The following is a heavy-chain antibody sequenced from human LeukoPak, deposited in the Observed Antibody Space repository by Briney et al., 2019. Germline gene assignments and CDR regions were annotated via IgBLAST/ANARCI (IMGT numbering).Heavy chain of an antibody. V-gene: IGHV3-30*02. CDR2: IRYDGSNL. D-gene: IGHD4-17*01. CDR3: AKDRGMTTVNAYYFDY. CDR1: GFTFSSYG. Sequence: SGGPLRLSCAASGFTFSSYGMHWVRQAPGKGLEWVAFIRYDGSNLYYADSVKGRFTISRDTSKNTLYLHMNSLRVEDTAVYYCAKDRGMTTVNAYYFDYWGQGTLVTVSS. J-gene: IGHJ4*02.